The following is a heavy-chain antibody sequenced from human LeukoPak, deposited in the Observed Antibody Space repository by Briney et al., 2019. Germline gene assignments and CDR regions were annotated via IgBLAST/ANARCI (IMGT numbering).Heavy chain of an antibody. V-gene: IGHV1-8*01. Sequence: ASVKVSCKASGYTFTSYDINWVRQAPGQGLEWMGWMNPNSGNTGYAQKFQGRVTMTRNTSISTAYMELSSLRSEDTAVYYCARGSRRRGYCSGGSCYGFHNWFDPWGQGTLVTVSS. CDR3: ARGSRRRGYCSGGSCYGFHNWFDP. D-gene: IGHD2-15*01. CDR2: MNPNSGNT. J-gene: IGHJ5*02. CDR1: GYTFTSYD.